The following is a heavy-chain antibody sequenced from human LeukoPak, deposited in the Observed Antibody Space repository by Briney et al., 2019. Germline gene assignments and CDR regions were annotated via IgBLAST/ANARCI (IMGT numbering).Heavy chain of an antibody. J-gene: IGHJ6*03. CDR2: IYYSGST. D-gene: IGHD2-2*03. CDR1: GGSISSYY. Sequence: SETLSLTCTVSGGSISSYYWSWIRQPPGKGLEWIGSIYYSGSTYNNPSLKSRVTISVDTSKNQFSLKLSSVTAADTAVYYCARQGGYCSSTSCYPNYYYYYYYMDVWGKGTTVTVS. CDR3: ARQGGYCSSTSCYPNYYYYYYYMDV. V-gene: IGHV4-59*05.